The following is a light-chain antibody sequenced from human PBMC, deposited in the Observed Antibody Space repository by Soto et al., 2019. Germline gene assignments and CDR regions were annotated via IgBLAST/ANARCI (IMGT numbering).Light chain of an antibody. Sequence: AIQMTQSPSSLSASVVDIVTITFRASHGIRNDLGWYQQKPGKAPKFLIYGASSLQSGVPSRFSGSGSGTDFTLTINSLQPEDFATYYCLQDYNYPYTFGQGTKV. J-gene: IGKJ2*01. CDR1: HGIRND. CDR3: LQDYNYPYT. CDR2: GAS. V-gene: IGKV1-6*01.